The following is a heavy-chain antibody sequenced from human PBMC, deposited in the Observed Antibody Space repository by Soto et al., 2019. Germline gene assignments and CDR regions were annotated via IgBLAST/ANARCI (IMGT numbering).Heavy chain of an antibody. CDR3: ARDVLHYDILTGYYVAWFDP. V-gene: IGHV3-21*01. CDR2: ISSSSSYI. CDR1: GFTFSSYS. J-gene: IGHJ5*02. Sequence: KTGGSLRLSCAASGFTFSSYSMNWVRQAPGKGLEWVSSISSSSSYIYYADSVKGRFTISRDNAKNSLYLQMNSLRAEDTAVYYCARDVLHYDILTGYYVAWFDPWGQGTLVTVSS. D-gene: IGHD3-9*01.